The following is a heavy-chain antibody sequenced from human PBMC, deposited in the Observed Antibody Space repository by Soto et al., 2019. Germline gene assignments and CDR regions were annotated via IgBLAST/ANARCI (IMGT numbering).Heavy chain of an antibody. CDR3: ARDLRPGLIVPTKSGFLDY. CDR1: VFPFNTYA. J-gene: IGHJ4*02. V-gene: IGHV3-23*01. D-gene: IGHD1-26*01. Sequence: PGGSLRLSCEASVFPFNTYAMAWLRQVPGMGLEWVSTTSIGGNTDLAESVRGRFTVSRDNSKNTLYLQMTNLRVEDAAIYFCARDLRPGLIVPTKSGFLDYWGQGTLVTVSS. CDR2: TSIGGNT.